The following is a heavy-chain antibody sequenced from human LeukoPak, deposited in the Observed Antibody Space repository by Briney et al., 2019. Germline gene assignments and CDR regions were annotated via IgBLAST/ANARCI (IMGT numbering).Heavy chain of an antibody. CDR2: MNPNSGNT. CDR3: ARGVSWSGFDP. CDR1: GYTFTSFD. V-gene: IGHV1-8*03. D-gene: IGHD6-13*01. Sequence: GASVKVSCKASGYTFTSFDINWVRQATGQGLEWMGWMNPNSGNTGYAQKFQGRVTITRNTSISTAYMELSSLRSEDTAVYYCARGVSWSGFDPWGQGTLVTVSS. J-gene: IGHJ5*02.